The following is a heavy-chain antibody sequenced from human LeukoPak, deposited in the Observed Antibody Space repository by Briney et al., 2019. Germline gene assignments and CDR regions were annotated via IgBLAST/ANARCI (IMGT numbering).Heavy chain of an antibody. J-gene: IGHJ4*02. CDR1: GGSFSGYY. Sequence: SETLSLTCAVYGGSFSGYYWSWIRQPPGKGLEWIGEINHSGSTNYNPSLKSRVTISVDTSKNQFSLKLSSVTAADTAVYYCARDSSSSEYYFDYWGQGTLVTVSP. D-gene: IGHD6-6*01. CDR2: INHSGST. CDR3: ARDSSSSEYYFDY. V-gene: IGHV4-34*01.